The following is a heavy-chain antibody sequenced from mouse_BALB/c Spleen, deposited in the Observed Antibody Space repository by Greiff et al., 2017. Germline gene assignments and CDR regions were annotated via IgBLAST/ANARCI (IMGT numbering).Heavy chain of an antibody. D-gene: IGHD1-1*01. J-gene: IGHJ2*01. CDR3: ARPVTTVEYYFDY. V-gene: IGHV1-77*01. CDR1: GYTFTDYV. Sequence: QVQLKESGPELVKPGASVKMSCKASGYTFTDYVISWVKQRTGQGLEWIGEIYPGSGSTYYNEKFKGKATLTADKSSNTAYMQLSSLTSEDSAVYFCARPVTTVEYYFDYWGQGTTLTVSS. CDR2: IYPGSGST.